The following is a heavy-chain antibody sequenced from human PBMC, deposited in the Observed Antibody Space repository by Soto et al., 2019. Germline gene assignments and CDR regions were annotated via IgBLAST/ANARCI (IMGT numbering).Heavy chain of an antibody. CDR1: GFTFSNYA. V-gene: IGHV3-23*01. CDR3: AKDRVVRYDSPFDY. J-gene: IGHJ4*01. D-gene: IGHD3-22*01. CDR2: LSSSGSST. Sequence: EVQLLESGGGLVQPGGSLRLSCAASGFTFSNYAMYWVRQAPGKGLEWVSGLSSSGSSTYYAESVKGRVTISRDNSKNTLYLQMHSLRAEDSAIYYCAKDRVVRYDSPFDYWGHGTLVTVSS.